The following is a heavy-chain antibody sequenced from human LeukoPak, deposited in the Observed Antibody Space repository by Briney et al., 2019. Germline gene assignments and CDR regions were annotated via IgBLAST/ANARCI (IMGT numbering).Heavy chain of an antibody. CDR1: DGSISGHF. Sequence: SETLSLTCTVSDGSISGHFWSWIRQPPGKGLEWIAYIYYTGSTSYNPSFKSRASISVDASKNQFSLKVNSVTAADTAVYYCARFRRITIFGVVIGFDYWGQGTLVTVSS. D-gene: IGHD3-3*01. CDR3: ARFRRITIFGVVIGFDY. CDR2: IYYTGST. J-gene: IGHJ4*02. V-gene: IGHV4-59*11.